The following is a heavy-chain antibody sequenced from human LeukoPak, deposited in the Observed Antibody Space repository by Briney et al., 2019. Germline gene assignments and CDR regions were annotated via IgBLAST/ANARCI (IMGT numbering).Heavy chain of an antibody. J-gene: IGHJ3*02. Sequence: GGSLRLSCAASGFTFDDYGMSWVRQAPGKGLEWVSGINWNSGSTGYADSVKGRFTISRDNAKNSLYLQMNSLRAEDAALYHCARDGPRIVGIELDIWGQGTMVTVSS. CDR1: GFTFDDYG. CDR2: INWNSGST. CDR3: ARDGPRIVGIELDI. D-gene: IGHD1-26*01. V-gene: IGHV3-20*01.